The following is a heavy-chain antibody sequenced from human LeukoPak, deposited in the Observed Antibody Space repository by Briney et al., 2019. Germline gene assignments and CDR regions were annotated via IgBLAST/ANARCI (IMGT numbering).Heavy chain of an antibody. D-gene: IGHD6-13*01. V-gene: IGHV3-7*01. CDR3: ARVPRKQQLVGRHYFDY. Sequence: GGSLRLSCAASGFIFSSYWMTWVRQAPGKGLEWVANIKQAGSENSYVDSVKGRFTISRDNAKNPLYLQINSLRAEDTAVYYCARVPRKQQLVGRHYFDYWGQGTLVTVSS. J-gene: IGHJ4*02. CDR1: GFIFSSYW. CDR2: IKQAGSEN.